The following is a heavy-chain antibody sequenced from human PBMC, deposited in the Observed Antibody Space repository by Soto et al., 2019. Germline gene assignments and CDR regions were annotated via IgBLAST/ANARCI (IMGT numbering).Heavy chain of an antibody. CDR1: GGSVDSGSHY. CDR3: ARAGLIMYYFDS. D-gene: IGHD3-10*01. J-gene: IGHJ4*02. V-gene: IGHV4-61*01. Sequence: QVQLQESGPGLVKPSETLSLTCSVSGGSVDSGSHYWAWIRQPPGKGLEWIGHVYYSGSPNYKPSLKSRVTILVDTSKNQLSLSMTSVTAADTAVYYCARAGLIMYYFDSWGQGTQVTVSS. CDR2: VYYSGSP.